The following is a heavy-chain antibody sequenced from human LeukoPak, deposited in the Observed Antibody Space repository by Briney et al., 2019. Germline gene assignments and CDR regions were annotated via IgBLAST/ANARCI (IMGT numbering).Heavy chain of an antibody. Sequence: GGSLRLSCAASGFTFSSYWMSWVRQAPGKGLEWVANIKQDGSEKYYVDSVKGRFTISRDNAKNSLYLQMNSLRAEDTAVYYCARGNGDFEGWFDPWGQGTLVTVSS. D-gene: IGHD4-17*01. CDR1: GFTFSSYW. J-gene: IGHJ5*02. CDR3: ARGNGDFEGWFDP. V-gene: IGHV3-7*01. CDR2: IKQDGSEK.